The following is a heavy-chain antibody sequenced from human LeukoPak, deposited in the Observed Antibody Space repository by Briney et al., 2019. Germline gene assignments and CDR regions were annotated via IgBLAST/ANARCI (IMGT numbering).Heavy chain of an antibody. CDR1: GGSLCSFY. V-gene: IGHV4-59*01. Sequence: ETLSHTCTLSGGSLCSFYGRGLRQPPGGGLVGWAYIYYSGSTIYTPPLKSRDTISGDTSKNEFPLKLNSVTAADTAEYYGTRVKGYYDSSGYYKAHAFEIWGQGTMVTVSS. CDR2: IYYSGST. J-gene: IGHJ3*02. CDR3: TRVKGYYDSSGYYKAHAFEI. D-gene: IGHD3-22*01.